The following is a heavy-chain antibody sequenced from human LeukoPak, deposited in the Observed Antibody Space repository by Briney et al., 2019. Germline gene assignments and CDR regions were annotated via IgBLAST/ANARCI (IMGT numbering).Heavy chain of an antibody. V-gene: IGHV3-48*01. Sequence: GGSLRLSCAASGFTFSSYNMNWVRQAPGKGLEWVSYISSSSSTIYYADSVKGRFTISRDNAKNSLYLQMNSLRAEDMALYYCAKGPDHDILTPIDYWGQGTLVTVSS. D-gene: IGHD3-9*01. CDR2: ISSSSSTI. CDR1: GFTFSSYN. J-gene: IGHJ4*02. CDR3: AKGPDHDILTPIDY.